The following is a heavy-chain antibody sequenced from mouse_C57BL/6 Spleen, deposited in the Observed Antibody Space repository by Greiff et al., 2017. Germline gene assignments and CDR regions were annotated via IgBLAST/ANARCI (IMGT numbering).Heavy chain of an antibody. CDR2: FDPNRGGA. V-gene: IGHV1-72*01. CDR1: GYTFTSYW. D-gene: IGHD1-1*01. CDR3: ARWNTTVVGDY. Sequence: QVQLQQPGAELVKPGASVKLSCQASGYTFTSYWMPWVKQRPGRGLEWIGRFDPNRGGAKYNEKFQSKATLTVDKPSSTAYMQLSILTSEDCAFYYCARWNTTVVGDYWGQGTTLTVSS. J-gene: IGHJ2*01.